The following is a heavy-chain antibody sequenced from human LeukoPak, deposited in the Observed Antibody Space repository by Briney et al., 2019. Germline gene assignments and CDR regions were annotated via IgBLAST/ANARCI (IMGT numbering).Heavy chain of an antibody. Sequence: SETLSLTCAVYGGSFSGYYWSWIRQPPGKGLEWIGYIYYSGSTNYNPSLKSRVTISVDTSKNQFSLKLSSVTAADTAVYYCAGVLGDGYNPYYFDYWGQGTLVTVSS. V-gene: IGHV4-59*01. J-gene: IGHJ4*02. CDR2: IYYSGST. CDR3: AGVLGDGYNPYYFDY. D-gene: IGHD5-24*01. CDR1: GGSFSGYY.